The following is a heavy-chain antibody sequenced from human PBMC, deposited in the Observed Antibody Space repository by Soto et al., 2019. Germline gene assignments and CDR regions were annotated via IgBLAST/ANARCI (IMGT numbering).Heavy chain of an antibody. D-gene: IGHD2-21*02. CDR3: AKDQVPYCGGDCLFDH. Sequence: QVQLVESGGGVVQPGRSLRLSCAACGYTFSNHGMDWVRQAPGKGLEWVAVISYDGSNQYYADSLKGRFTISRDNSKNTLYLEMNSLRDEDTAIYYCAKDQVPYCGGDCLFDHWGQGTLVTVSS. J-gene: IGHJ4*02. V-gene: IGHV3-30*18. CDR2: ISYDGSNQ. CDR1: GYTFSNHG.